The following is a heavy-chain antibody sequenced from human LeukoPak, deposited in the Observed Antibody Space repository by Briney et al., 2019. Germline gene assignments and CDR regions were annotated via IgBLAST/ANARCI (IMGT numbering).Heavy chain of an antibody. D-gene: IGHD6-6*01. V-gene: IGHV4-39*07. CDR1: GGSISSSSYY. J-gene: IGHJ5*02. CDR3: ARDLAARPDNWFDP. Sequence: SETLSLTCTVSGGSISSSSYYWGWIRQPPGKGLGWIGSVYYSGSTYYNPSLKSRVTISVDTSKNQFSLKLSSVTAADTAVYYCARDLAARPDNWFDPWGQGTLVTVSS. CDR2: VYYSGST.